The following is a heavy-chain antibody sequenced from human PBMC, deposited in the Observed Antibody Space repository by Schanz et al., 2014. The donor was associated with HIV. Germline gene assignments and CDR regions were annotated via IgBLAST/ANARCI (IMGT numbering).Heavy chain of an antibody. CDR1: GFTFSDHY. CDR3: ARVRSSWYYYFDY. CDR2: ISSSSSII. D-gene: IGHD6-13*01. Sequence: VRLVESGGTSVQPGGSLRLSCAASGFTFSDHYMSWIRQAPGKGLEWVSYISSSSSIIYYADSVKGRFTISRDNAKSSLYLQMNSLRAEDTAVYYCARVRSSWYYYFDYWGQGTLVTVSS. J-gene: IGHJ4*02. V-gene: IGHV3-11*01.